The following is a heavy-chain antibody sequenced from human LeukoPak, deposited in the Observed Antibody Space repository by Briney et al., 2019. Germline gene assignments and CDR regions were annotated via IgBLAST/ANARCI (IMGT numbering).Heavy chain of an antibody. CDR2: IGSRGDT. V-gene: IGHV3-13*01. J-gene: IGHJ4*02. CDR3: ARGGIQVSGIDEFDY. CDR1: GFTFIDYD. Sequence: GGSLRLSCAASGFTFIDYDMHWVRQVIGKGLEWVSAIGSRGDTHYSGSVKGRFTISRENAESSLYLQINSLRAEDTAVYYCARGGIQVSGIDEFDYWGQGTLVTVSS. D-gene: IGHD6-19*01.